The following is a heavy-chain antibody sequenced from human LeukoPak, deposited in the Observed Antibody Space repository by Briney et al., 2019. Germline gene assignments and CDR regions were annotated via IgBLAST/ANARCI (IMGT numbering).Heavy chain of an antibody. CDR2: INPSGGST. Sequence: ASVKVSCKASGYTFTSYYMHWVRQAPGQGLEWMGIINPSGGSTSYAQKFQGRVTMTRNTSISTAYMELSSLRSEDTAVYYCARGYRARYGSGSYRGYYFDYWGQGTLVTVSS. D-gene: IGHD3-10*01. V-gene: IGHV1-46*01. CDR1: GYTFTSYY. J-gene: IGHJ4*02. CDR3: ARGYRARYGSGSYRGYYFDY.